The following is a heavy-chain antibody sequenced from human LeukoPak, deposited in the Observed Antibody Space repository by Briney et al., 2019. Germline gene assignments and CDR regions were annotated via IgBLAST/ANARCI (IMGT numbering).Heavy chain of an antibody. Sequence: GGSLRLSCAASGFTFSSYGMHWVRQAPGKGLEWVAFIRYDGSNKYYADSVKGRFTISRDNSKNTLYLQMNSLRAEDTAVYYCAKSWELRPPPHAFDIWGQGTMVTVSS. CDR2: IRYDGSNK. V-gene: IGHV3-30*02. CDR3: AKSWELRPPPHAFDI. CDR1: GFTFSSYG. J-gene: IGHJ3*02. D-gene: IGHD1-26*01.